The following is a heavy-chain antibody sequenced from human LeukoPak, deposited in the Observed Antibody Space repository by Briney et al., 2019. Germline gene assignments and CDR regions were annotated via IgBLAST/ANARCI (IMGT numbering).Heavy chain of an antibody. CDR1: GFTFSTYA. V-gene: IGHV3-23*01. CDR2: IGGSDGRT. J-gene: IGHJ5*02. Sequence: GGSLRLSCAASGFTFSTYAMSWVRQAPGKGLEWVSLIGGSDGRTRYADSVKGRFTISRDNSKNTLYLQMNSLRAEDTAVYYCAKERSPGPPYNWFDPWGQGTLVTVSS. D-gene: IGHD7-27*01. CDR3: AKERSPGPPYNWFDP.